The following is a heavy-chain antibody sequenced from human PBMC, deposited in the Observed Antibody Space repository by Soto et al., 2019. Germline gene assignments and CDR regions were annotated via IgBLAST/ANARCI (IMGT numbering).Heavy chain of an antibody. J-gene: IGHJ4*02. CDR3: AREYN. Sequence: GGSLRLSCVASGFTFTNYWMSWVRQAPGKGPQWVASINQDGGSKYYVDSVKGRFIISRDNAKNSLYLQMDSLRAEDTAVYYCAREYNWGQGTLVTVSS. CDR2: INQDGGSK. CDR1: GFTFTNYW. V-gene: IGHV3-7*04. D-gene: IGHD1-20*01.